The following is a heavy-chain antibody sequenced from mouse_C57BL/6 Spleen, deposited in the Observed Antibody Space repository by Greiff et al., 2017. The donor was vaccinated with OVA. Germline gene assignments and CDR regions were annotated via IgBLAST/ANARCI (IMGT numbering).Heavy chain of an antibody. CDR2: IDPSDSYT. Sequence: VQLQQPGAELVMPGASVKLSCKASGYTFTSYWMHWVKQRPGQGLEWIGEIDPSDSYTNYNQKFKGKSTLTVDKSSSTAYMQLSSLTSEDSAVYYCASTMITPNWYFDVWGTGTTVTVSS. J-gene: IGHJ1*03. CDR1: GYTFTSYW. V-gene: IGHV1-69*01. D-gene: IGHD2-4*01. CDR3: ASTMITPNWYFDV.